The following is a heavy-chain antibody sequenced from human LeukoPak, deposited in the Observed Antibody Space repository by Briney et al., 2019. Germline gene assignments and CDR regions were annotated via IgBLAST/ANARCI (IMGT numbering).Heavy chain of an antibody. V-gene: IGHV1-2*06. CDR3: AKAGYSSSWGAGRDAFDI. J-gene: IGHJ3*02. CDR2: INSNTGDT. D-gene: IGHD6-13*01. CDR1: GYTFITYY. Sequence: ASVKVSCKTSGYTFITYYIHWLRQAPGQGLEWMGRINSNTGDTNYAQNFQGRVTMARDTSISTAYMELSRLMSDDTAVYYCAKAGYSSSWGAGRDAFDIWGQGTMVTVSS.